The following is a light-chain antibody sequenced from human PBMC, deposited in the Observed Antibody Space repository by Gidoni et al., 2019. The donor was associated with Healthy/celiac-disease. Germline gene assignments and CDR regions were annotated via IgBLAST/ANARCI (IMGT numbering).Light chain of an antibody. Sequence: SYVLTQPPSVSVDPGKTARITCGGNNIGSKNVHWYQQKPGQSPVLVIYYDSDRPSGIPERFSGSNSGNTATLTISRVEAGDEADYYCQVWDSSSDHWVFGGGTKLTVL. CDR2: YDS. CDR3: QVWDSSSDHWV. CDR1: NIGSKN. V-gene: IGLV3-21*04. J-gene: IGLJ3*02.